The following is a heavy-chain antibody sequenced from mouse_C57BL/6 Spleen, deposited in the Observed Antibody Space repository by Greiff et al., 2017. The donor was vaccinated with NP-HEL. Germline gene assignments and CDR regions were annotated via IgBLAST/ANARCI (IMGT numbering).Heavy chain of an antibody. D-gene: IGHD2-2*01. V-gene: IGHV1-69*01. CDR1: GYTFTSYW. J-gene: IGHJ2*01. CDR3: ARSEMVTTPFDY. CDR2: IDPSDSYT. Sequence: VQLQQPGAELVMPGASVKLSCKASGYTFTSYWMHWVKQRPGQGLEWIGEIDPSDSYTNYNQKFKGKSTLTVDKSSSTAYMQLSSLTSEDSAVYYCARSEMVTTPFDYWGQGTTLTVSS.